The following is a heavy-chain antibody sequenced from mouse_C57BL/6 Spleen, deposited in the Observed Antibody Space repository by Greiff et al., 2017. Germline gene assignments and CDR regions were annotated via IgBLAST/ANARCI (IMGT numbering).Heavy chain of an antibody. J-gene: IGHJ3*01. CDR3: AREGDWAWFAY. CDR2: INPNNGGT. Sequence: EVQVVESGPELVKPGASVQIPCKASGYTFTDYNMDWVKQSHGKSLEWIGDINPNNGGTIYNQKFKGKATLTVDKSSSTAYMELRSLTSEDTAVYYCAREGDWAWFAYWGQGTLVTVSA. CDR1: GYTFTDYN. V-gene: IGHV1-18*01. D-gene: IGHD4-1*01.